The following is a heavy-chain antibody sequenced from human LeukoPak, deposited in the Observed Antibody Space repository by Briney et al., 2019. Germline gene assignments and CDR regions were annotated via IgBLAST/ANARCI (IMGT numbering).Heavy chain of an antibody. J-gene: IGHJ4*02. D-gene: IGHD1-26*01. CDR3: AAGAYSGSYISFDY. CDR2: TYNTGST. CDR1: GASMSSVSNF. V-gene: IGHV4-61*02. Sequence: SETLSLTCSVSGASMSSVSNFWSWIRQSAEKGLEWIGRTYNTGSTNCNPSFKGRVTISIDSSKNQFSLNLSSVTAADTAVYYCAAGAYSGSYISFDYWGQGALVTVSS.